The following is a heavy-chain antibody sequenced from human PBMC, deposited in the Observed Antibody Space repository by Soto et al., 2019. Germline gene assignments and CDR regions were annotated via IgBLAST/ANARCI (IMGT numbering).Heavy chain of an antibody. D-gene: IGHD2-2*01. CDR2: IIPIFGTA. J-gene: IGHJ4*02. Sequence: WASVKVSCKASGGTFSSYAISWVRQAPGQGLEWMGGIIPIFGTANYAQKFQGRVTITADESTSTAYMELSSLRSEDTAVYYCARVGEVPAAIDYWGQGTLVTVSS. CDR1: GGTFSSYA. V-gene: IGHV1-69*13. CDR3: ARVGEVPAAIDY.